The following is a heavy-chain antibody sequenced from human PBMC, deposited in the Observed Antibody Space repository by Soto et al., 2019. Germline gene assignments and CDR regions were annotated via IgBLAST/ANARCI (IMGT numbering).Heavy chain of an antibody. CDR1: GYSFTSYW. V-gene: IGHV5-10-1*01. CDR2: LDPSGSHT. Sequence: PGESLKISCKGSGYSFTSYWISWVRQMHGKGLEWMGKLDPSGSHTNYSPTFQGHVNFSADESTSTAYLQCSSLNASDTALYYCARRHLDSSGCYLPGNYWGLGTLVTVSS. D-gene: IGHD3-22*01. CDR3: ARRHLDSSGCYLPGNY. J-gene: IGHJ4*02.